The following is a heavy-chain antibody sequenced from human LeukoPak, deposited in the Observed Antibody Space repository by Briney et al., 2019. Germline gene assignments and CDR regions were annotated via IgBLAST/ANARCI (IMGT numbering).Heavy chain of an antibody. CDR1: GGSIKSYY. Sequence: SETLSLTCTVSGGSIKSYYWNWIRQPPGKGLELIGYIYYGGSPTYNPSLKSRVTISVDTSKNQFSLQLSSVTAADTAVYYCAGDVMSTALDAFDVWGQGTVVTVSS. D-gene: IGHD1-1*01. CDR2: IYYGGSP. V-gene: IGHV4-59*01. CDR3: AGDVMSTALDAFDV. J-gene: IGHJ3*01.